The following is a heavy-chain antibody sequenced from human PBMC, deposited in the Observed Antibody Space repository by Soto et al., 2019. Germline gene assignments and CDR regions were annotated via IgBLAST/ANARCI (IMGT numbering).Heavy chain of an antibody. CDR2: INTSGNT. D-gene: IGHD1-7*01. CDR3: ARESGDNWDYEAY. V-gene: IGHV4-4*07. J-gene: IGHJ4*02. CDR1: GGSITSYR. Sequence: QVQLQESGPGLVKPLETLSLTCTVSGGSITSYRWSWIRQSAGKGLEWIGRINTSGNTHYNPSLKSRVTVSIDTSRKQFFLTVNSVTAADSDVYYCARESGDNWDYEAYWGQGTPVTVSS.